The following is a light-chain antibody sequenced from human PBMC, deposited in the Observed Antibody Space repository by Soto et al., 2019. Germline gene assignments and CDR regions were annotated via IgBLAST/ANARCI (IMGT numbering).Light chain of an antibody. Sequence: EIVMTQSPATLSVSPGERATLSCRASQSVTSNLAWYQQKHGQAPRLLIYGASTRATGIPARLSGSGSGTEFTLTISSRQSEDFAVYYCQQYNNWPPGTFGQGTKVEIK. V-gene: IGKV3-15*01. CDR2: GAS. CDR1: QSVTSN. J-gene: IGKJ1*01. CDR3: QQYNNWPPGT.